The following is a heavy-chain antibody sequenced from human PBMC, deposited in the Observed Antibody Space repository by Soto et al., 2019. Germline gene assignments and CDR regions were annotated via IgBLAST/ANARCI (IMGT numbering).Heavy chain of an antibody. D-gene: IGHD2-2*01. CDR2: IYYSGST. CDR1: GGSISSGGYY. CDR3: ARSNIVVVPAARGYFDY. V-gene: IGHV4-31*03. J-gene: IGHJ4*02. Sequence: PSETLSLTCTVSGGSISSGGYYWSWIRQHPGKGLEWIGYIYYSGSTYYNPSLKSRVTISVDTSKNQFSLKLSSATAADTALHYCARSNIVVVPAARGYFDYWGQGTLVTVSS.